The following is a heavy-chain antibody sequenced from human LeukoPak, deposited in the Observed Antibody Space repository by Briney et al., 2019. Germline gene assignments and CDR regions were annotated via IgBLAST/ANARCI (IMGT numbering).Heavy chain of an antibody. J-gene: IGHJ4*02. V-gene: IGHV1-8*01. CDR2: MNPNSGNT. Sequence: ASVKVSCKASGYTFSNHDINWVRQAAGQGLEWMGWMNPNSGNTGYAPKFQDRVTITGNPSINTVYMKLTNLRFEDTAVYYCAKSGERRRPYYFDYWGQGTLVTVSS. D-gene: IGHD3-10*01. CDR3: AKSGERRRPYYFDY. CDR1: GYTFSNHD.